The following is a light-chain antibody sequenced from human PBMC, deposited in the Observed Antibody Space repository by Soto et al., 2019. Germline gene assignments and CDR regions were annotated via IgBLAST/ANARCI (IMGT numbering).Light chain of an antibody. V-gene: IGKV3-20*01. CDR3: QQYGSSPRT. J-gene: IGKJ1*01. CDR1: QSVSSSY. Sequence: EIVLTQSPGTQSLSPGERATLSCRASQSVSSSYLAWYQQKPGQAPRLLIYGASSRATGIPDRFSGSGSGTDFTLTISRLEPEDFAVYYCQQYGSSPRTFGQGTEVDIK. CDR2: GAS.